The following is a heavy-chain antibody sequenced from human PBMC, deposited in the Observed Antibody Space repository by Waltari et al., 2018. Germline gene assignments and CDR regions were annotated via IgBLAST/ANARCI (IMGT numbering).Heavy chain of an antibody. D-gene: IGHD3-10*01. V-gene: IGHV4-4*07. CDR1: GGSISRYY. J-gene: IGHJ3*02. Sequence: QMQLQESGPGLVKPSETLYLTCTVSGGSISRYYWSWIRQPAGKGLEWIGRIYTSGSTNYNPSLKSRVTMSVDTSKNQFSLKLSSVTAADTAVYYCARASSLRITMVLDAFDIWGQGTMVTVSS. CDR2: IYTSGST. CDR3: ARASSLRITMVLDAFDI.